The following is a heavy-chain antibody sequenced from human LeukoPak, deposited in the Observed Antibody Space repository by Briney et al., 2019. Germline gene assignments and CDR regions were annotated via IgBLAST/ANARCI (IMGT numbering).Heavy chain of an antibody. Sequence: ASVKVSCKAAGYTFTSYGISGLRQAPGQRLEWMGWISAYNGKTNYAQKLQGRITMTTDTSTSTAYMELRSLRSDDTAVYYCARVQTAAVAVDYWGQGTLVTVSS. D-gene: IGHD6-19*01. CDR2: ISAYNGKT. CDR3: ARVQTAAVAVDY. V-gene: IGHV1-18*01. J-gene: IGHJ4*02. CDR1: GYTFTSYG.